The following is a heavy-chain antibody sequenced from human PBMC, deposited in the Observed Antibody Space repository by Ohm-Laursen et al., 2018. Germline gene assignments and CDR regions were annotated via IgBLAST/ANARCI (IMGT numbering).Heavy chain of an antibody. CDR1: GFTFSSYA. V-gene: IGHV3-30*18. CDR3: AKVRTLRNGPPYYYYGMDV. D-gene: IGHD2-8*01. J-gene: IGHJ6*02. Sequence: SLRLSCSASGFTFSSYAMSWVRQAPGKGLEWVAVISYDGSNKYYADSVKGRFTISRDNSKNTLYLQMNSLRAEDTAVYYCAKVRTLRNGPPYYYYGMDVWGQGTTVTVSS. CDR2: ISYDGSNK.